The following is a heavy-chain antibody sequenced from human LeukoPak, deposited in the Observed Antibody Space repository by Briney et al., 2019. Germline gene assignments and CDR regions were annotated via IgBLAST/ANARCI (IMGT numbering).Heavy chain of an antibody. J-gene: IGHJ5*02. Sequence: GGSLRLSCAASGFTFSSYSMNWVRQAPGKGLEWVASISSSSNIYYADAVKGRVTISRDNANNPPYLQMNSLRAEDTAVYYCARGVYEIHNCVDPWGQGTLVTVSS. CDR2: ISSSSNI. V-gene: IGHV3-21*01. CDR3: ARGVYEIHNCVDP. CDR1: GFTFSSYS. D-gene: IGHD3-9*01.